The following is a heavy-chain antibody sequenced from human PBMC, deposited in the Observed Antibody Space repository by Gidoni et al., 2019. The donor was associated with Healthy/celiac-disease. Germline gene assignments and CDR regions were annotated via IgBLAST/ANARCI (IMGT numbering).Heavy chain of an antibody. CDR2: ISSSSSYI. CDR1: GFTFRRYS. CDR3: ARVRAAGNLGDAFDI. V-gene: IGHV3-21*01. J-gene: IGHJ3*02. D-gene: IGHD6-13*01. Sequence: EVQLVESRGGLVKPGGSLRLACAASGFTFRRYSMNWVRQAPGKGLEWVSSISSSSSYIYYADSVKGRFTISRDNAKNSLYLQMNSLRADDTAVYYCARVRAAGNLGDAFDIWGQGTMVTVSS.